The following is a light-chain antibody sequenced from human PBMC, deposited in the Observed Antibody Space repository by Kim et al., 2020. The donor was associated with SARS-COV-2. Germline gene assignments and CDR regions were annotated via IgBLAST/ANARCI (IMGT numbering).Light chain of an antibody. CDR3: QQYQSYPVT. CDR2: AAS. Sequence: ASVGDRVTMTCRASQDIKNNLVWFQQKPGKAPRSLIYAASSLQSGVPSKFSGSGSGTDFTLTISSLQTEDFANYYCQQYQSYPVTFGQGTRLEIK. V-gene: IGKV1-16*02. CDR1: QDIKNN. J-gene: IGKJ5*01.